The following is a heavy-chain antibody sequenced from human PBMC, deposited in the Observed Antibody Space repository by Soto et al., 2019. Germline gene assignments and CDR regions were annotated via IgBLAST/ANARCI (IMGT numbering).Heavy chain of an antibody. CDR3: ARAPPTTVTTTPPYYYGMDV. CDR2: IYYSGST. D-gene: IGHD4-4*01. V-gene: IGHV4-31*03. J-gene: IGHJ6*02. CDR1: GGSISSGGYY. Sequence: SETLSLTCTVSGGSISSGGYYWSWIRQHPGKGLEWIGYIYYSGSTYYNPSLKSRVTISVDTSKNQFSLKLSSVTAAETAVYYCARAPPTTVTTTPPYYYGMDVWGQGTTVTVSS.